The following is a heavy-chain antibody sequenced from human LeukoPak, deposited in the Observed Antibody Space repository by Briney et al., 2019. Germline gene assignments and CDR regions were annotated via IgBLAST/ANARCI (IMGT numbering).Heavy chain of an antibody. D-gene: IGHD6-25*01. CDR2: VWVDGNNK. CDR1: GFTFTTYG. J-gene: IGHJ4*02. Sequence: HPGGSLRLSCATSGFTFTTYGLHWVRQAPGMGLEWVAVVWVDGNNKFYADSVKGRFTISRDNSRSTLYLHMNSLRDDDTAVYYCAKAARLGPSHFDYWGRGTLVTVSS. CDR3: AKAARLGPSHFDY. V-gene: IGHV3-33*03.